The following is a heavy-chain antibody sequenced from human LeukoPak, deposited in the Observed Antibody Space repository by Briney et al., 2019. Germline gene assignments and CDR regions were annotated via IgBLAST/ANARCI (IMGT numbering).Heavy chain of an antibody. J-gene: IGHJ3*02. D-gene: IGHD1-14*01. Sequence: GASVKVSCKASGYTFTGYYMHWVRQATGQGLEWMGWMNPNSGNTGYAQKFQGRVTITRNTSISTAYMELSSLRSEDTAVYYCARDFSPDDAFDIWGQGTMVTVSS. V-gene: IGHV1-8*03. CDR2: MNPNSGNT. CDR3: ARDFSPDDAFDI. CDR1: GYTFTGYY.